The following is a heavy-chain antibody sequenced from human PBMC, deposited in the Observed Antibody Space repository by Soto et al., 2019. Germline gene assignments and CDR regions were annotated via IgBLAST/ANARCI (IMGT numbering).Heavy chain of an antibody. CDR3: AGRDCSGTNCYYLDYYYMDV. CDR2: IYYSGST. D-gene: IGHD2-2*01. J-gene: IGHJ6*03. CDR1: GGSFSSYY. V-gene: IGHV4-59*08. Sequence: SETLSLTCTVSGGSFSSYYWTWIRQSPGKGLEWIGYIYYSGSTDYNPSLRGRLAISIDTSRNQFSLRLNSMTAADTAVYYCAGRDCSGTNCYYLDYYYMDVWGKGTTVTVSS.